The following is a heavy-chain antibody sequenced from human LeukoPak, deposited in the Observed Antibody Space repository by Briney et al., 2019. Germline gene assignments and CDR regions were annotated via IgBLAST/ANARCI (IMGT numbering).Heavy chain of an antibody. Sequence: SETLSLTCTVSGGSISSGSYYWGWLRQPAGKGLEGIGRIYTSGSTNYNPSLKSRVTISVDTSKNQFSLKLSSVTAADTAVYYCARDVRGYCSSTSCYDYYMDVWGKGTTVTVSS. V-gene: IGHV4-61*02. CDR2: IYTSGST. CDR3: ARDVRGYCSSTSCYDYYMDV. D-gene: IGHD2-2*01. CDR1: GGSISSGSYY. J-gene: IGHJ6*03.